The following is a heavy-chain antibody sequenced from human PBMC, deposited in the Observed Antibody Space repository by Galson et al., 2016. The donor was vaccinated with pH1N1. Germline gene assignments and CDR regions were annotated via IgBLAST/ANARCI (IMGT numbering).Heavy chain of an antibody. J-gene: IGHJ4*02. Sequence: SLRLSCAASGLVYSDYWMTWVRQAPGKGLEWVGNINQHGSKINYGDSVKGRFTISRDNAKNSLYLQMNSLRAEDTAMYYCVRAVGRAEAHWGQGTLVTVSS. CDR1: GLVYSDYW. V-gene: IGHV3-7*01. D-gene: IGHD1-26*01. CDR2: INQHGSKI. CDR3: VRAVGRAEAH.